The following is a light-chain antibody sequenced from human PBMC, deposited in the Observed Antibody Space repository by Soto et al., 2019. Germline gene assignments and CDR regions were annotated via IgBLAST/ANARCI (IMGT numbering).Light chain of an antibody. CDR3: QQYGSPAFS. V-gene: IGKV3-20*01. J-gene: IGKJ4*01. CDR1: QSVGSNY. CDR2: GAS. Sequence: EIVLTQSPGTLSLSPGERATLSCSASQSVGSNYLAWYQQKPGQAPRLLIYGASIRATDIPDRFSGSGSGTDFTLTISRLEPEDSAVYHCQQYGSPAFSFGGGTKVEIK.